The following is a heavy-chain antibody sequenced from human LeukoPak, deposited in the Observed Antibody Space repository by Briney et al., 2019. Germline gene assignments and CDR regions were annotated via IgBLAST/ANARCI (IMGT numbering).Heavy chain of an antibody. V-gene: IGHV4-39*01. J-gene: IGHJ1*01. D-gene: IGHD3-22*01. CDR3: ARHFIGYYDSSGYVQH. Sequence: PSETLSLTCTVSGDSISTYYWGWIRQPPGKGLEWIGSIYYSGSTNYNPSLKSRVTISIDTSKNQFSLKLASVTAADTAVYYCARHFIGYYDSSGYVQHWGQGTLVTVSS. CDR1: GDSISTYY. CDR2: IYYSGST.